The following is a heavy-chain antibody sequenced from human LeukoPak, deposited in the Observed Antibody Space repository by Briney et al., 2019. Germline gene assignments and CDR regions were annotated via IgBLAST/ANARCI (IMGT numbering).Heavy chain of an antibody. CDR2: INHSGST. CDR3: ARGPGYCSGGSCYSSDYFDY. J-gene: IGHJ4*02. Sequence: SETLSLTCAVYGGSFSGYYWSWIRQPPGKGLEWIGEINHSGSTNYNPSLKSRVTISVDTSKNQFSLKLSSVTAADTAVYYCARGPGYCSGGSCYSSDYFDYWGQGTLVTVSS. D-gene: IGHD2-15*01. V-gene: IGHV4-34*01. CDR1: GGSFSGYY.